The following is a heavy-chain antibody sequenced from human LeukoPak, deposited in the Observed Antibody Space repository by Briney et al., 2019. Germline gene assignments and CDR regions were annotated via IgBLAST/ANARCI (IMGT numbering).Heavy chain of an antibody. CDR2: IYHSGST. Sequence: SETLSLTCAVSGGSISSSNWWSWVRQPPGKGLEWIGEIYHSGSTNYNPSLKSRVTISVDKSKNQFSLNLSSVTAADTAVYYCARQGSVGATPLDYWGQGILVIVSS. V-gene: IGHV4-4*02. J-gene: IGHJ4*02. D-gene: IGHD1-26*01. CDR3: ARQGSVGATPLDY. CDR1: GGSISSSNW.